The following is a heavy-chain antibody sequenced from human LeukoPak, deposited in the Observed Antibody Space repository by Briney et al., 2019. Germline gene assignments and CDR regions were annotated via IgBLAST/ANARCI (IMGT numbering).Heavy chain of an antibody. D-gene: IGHD3-22*01. CDR2: INHSGST. Sequence: PSETLSLTCAVYGGSFSGYYWSWIRQPPGKGLEWIGEINHSGSTNYNPSLKSRVTISVDTSKNQFSLKLSSVTAADTAVYYCARTHYDSSGYTEPFIRDYWGQGTLVTVSS. J-gene: IGHJ4*02. CDR1: GGSFSGYY. CDR3: ARTHYDSSGYTEPFIRDY. V-gene: IGHV4-34*01.